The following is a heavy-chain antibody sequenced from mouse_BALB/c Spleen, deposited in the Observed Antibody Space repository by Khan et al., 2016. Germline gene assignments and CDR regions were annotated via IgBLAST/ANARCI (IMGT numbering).Heavy chain of an antibody. D-gene: IGHD2-1*01. J-gene: IGHJ2*01. CDR1: GYTFTSYW. Sequence: QVQLKQSGAELAKPGASVKMSCKASGYTFTSYWMHWVKQRPGQGLEWIGYINPSTGYTEYNQKFKDKATLTADKSSSTAYMQLSSLTSEDSAVXYCAYYGNYEYWGQGTTLAVSS. V-gene: IGHV1-7*01. CDR3: AYYGNYEY. CDR2: INPSTGYT.